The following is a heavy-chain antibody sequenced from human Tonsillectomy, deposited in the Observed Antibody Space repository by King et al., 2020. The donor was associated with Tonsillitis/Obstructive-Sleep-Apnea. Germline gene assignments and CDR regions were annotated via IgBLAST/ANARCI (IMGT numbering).Heavy chain of an antibody. CDR3: ARGDDFYTADY. Sequence: VQLVESGGGLVKPGGSLRLSCAASGLTISDYYMSWIRQAPGKGLEWVSYISGSGGDTKYADSVKGRFTISRDNAKNSLYLQMNSLRVEDTAVYYCARGDDFYTADYWGQGTLVTVSS. D-gene: IGHD3-3*01. CDR2: ISGSGGDT. J-gene: IGHJ4*02. CDR1: GLTISDYY. V-gene: IGHV3-11*05.